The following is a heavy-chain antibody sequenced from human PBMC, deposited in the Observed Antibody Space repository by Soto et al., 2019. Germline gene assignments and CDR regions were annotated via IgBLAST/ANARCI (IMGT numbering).Heavy chain of an antibody. J-gene: IGHJ4*02. V-gene: IGHV5-10-1*01. CDR1: GYNFAGYW. D-gene: IGHD3-22*01. CDR3: ARQIYDSDTGPNFQYYFDS. Sequence: PGEALKISCEGSGYNFAGYWMTSVRQKPGKGPEWMGRIDPSDSQTYYSPSFRGHVTISATKSITTVFLQWSSLRASDTAMYYCARQIYDSDTGPNFQYYFDSWGQGTPVTVSS. CDR2: IDPSDSQT.